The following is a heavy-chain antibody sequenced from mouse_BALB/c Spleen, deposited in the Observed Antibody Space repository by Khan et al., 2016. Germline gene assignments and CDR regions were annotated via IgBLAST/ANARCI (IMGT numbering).Heavy chain of an antibody. CDR2: IWGDGNT. D-gene: IGHD2-4*01. CDR3: AKPYYDYGGRYAMDY. V-gene: IGHV2-3*01. Sequence: QVQLKESGPGLVAPSQSLSITCTVSGFSLTSYGVSWVRQPPGKGLEWLGVIWGDGNTNYHSALISRLSISKDNSKSQVFLNLNSLQTDDTATYYCAKPYYDYGGRYAMDYWGQGTSVTVSS. J-gene: IGHJ4*01. CDR1: GFSLTSYG.